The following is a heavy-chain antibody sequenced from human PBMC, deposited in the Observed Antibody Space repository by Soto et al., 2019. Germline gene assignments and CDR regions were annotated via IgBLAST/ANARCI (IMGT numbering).Heavy chain of an antibody. J-gene: IGHJ6*02. V-gene: IGHV4-31*03. Sequence: SETLSLTCTVSGGSISSGGYYWGWIRQPPGKGLEWIGYIYYSGSTYYNPSLKSRVTITVDTSKNQFSLKLSSVTAADTAVYYCARDYPPAGGMDVWGQGTTVTVSS. CDR1: GGSISSGGYY. CDR2: IYYSGST. CDR3: ARDYPPAGGMDV.